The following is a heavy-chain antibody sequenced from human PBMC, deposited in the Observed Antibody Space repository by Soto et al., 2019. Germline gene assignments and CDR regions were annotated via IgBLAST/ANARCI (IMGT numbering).Heavy chain of an antibody. J-gene: IGHJ4*02. CDR2: ISYDGRYK. CDR3: AKRCVSGSYYGIYY. V-gene: IGHV3-30*18. Sequence: QVQLVESGGGVVQPGRSLRLSCAASGFTFNTYGMHWVRQAPGTGLEWVAVISYDGRYKYYADSVKGRFTISRDDSKNTLYLQMNSLRVEDTAVYDCAKRCVSGSYYGIYYWGQGTLVTVSS. CDR1: GFTFNTYG. D-gene: IGHD1-26*01.